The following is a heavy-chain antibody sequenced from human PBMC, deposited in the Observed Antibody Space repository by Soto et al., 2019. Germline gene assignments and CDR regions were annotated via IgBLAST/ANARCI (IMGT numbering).Heavy chain of an antibody. J-gene: IGHJ4*02. V-gene: IGHV4-34*01. CDR1: GGSFSGYY. Sequence: QVQLQQWGAGLLKPSETLSLTCAVYGGSFSGYYWSWIRQPPGKGLEWIGEINHSGSTNYNPSLKSRVTISVDTSKNQFSRKLSSVTAADTAVYYCARGQRRGYFDYWGQGTLVTVSS. D-gene: IGHD3-10*01. CDR2: INHSGST. CDR3: ARGQRRGYFDY.